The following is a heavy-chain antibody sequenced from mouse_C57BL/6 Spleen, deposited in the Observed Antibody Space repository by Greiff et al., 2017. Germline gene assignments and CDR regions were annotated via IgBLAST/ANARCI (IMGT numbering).Heavy chain of an antibody. J-gene: IGHJ4*01. CDR1: GYSFTDYN. Sequence: VQLQQSGPELVKPGASVKISCKASGYSFTDYNMNWVKQSNGKSLEWIGVINPNYGTTSYNQKFKGKATLTVDQSSSTAYMQLNSLTSEDSAVYYCATYGNYLYYYAMDYWGQGTSVTVSS. CDR2: INPNYGTT. D-gene: IGHD2-1*01. V-gene: IGHV1-39*01. CDR3: ATYGNYLYYYAMDY.